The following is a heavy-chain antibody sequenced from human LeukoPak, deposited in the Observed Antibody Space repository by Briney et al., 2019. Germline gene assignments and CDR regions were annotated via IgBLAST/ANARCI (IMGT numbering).Heavy chain of an antibody. CDR2: IYYSGST. Sequence: SETLSLTCTVSGGSISSGSYYWGWIRQPPGKGLEWIGSIYYSGSTYYNPSLKSRVTISVDTSKNQFSLKLSSVTAADTAVYYCARHRNEYDYGDYQVIDYWGQGTLVTVSS. CDR3: ARHRNEYDYGDYQVIDY. D-gene: IGHD4-17*01. V-gene: IGHV4-39*01. CDR1: GGSISSGSYY. J-gene: IGHJ4*02.